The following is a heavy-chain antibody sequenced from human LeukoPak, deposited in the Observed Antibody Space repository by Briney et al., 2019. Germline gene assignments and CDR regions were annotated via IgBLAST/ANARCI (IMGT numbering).Heavy chain of an antibody. V-gene: IGHV3-48*03. CDR3: ARQRYQRDGFDI. CDR1: GFTFSNYE. D-gene: IGHD2-2*01. J-gene: IGHJ3*02. Sequence: PGGSLRLPCAASGFTFSNYEMNWVRQAPGKGLEWVSYIITSGTTIYYADSVKGRFTISRDNAKNSLYLQMNSLRAEDTAVYYCARQRYQRDGFDIWGQGTMVTVSS. CDR2: IITSGTTI.